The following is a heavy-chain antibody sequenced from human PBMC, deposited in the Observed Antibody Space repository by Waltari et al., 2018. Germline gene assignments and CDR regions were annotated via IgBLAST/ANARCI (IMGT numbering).Heavy chain of an antibody. V-gene: IGHV1-2*02. CDR3: ARGGVSYYDFWTGYYPYMDV. J-gene: IGHJ6*03. D-gene: IGHD3-3*01. Sequence: QEQLVQSGAEVRKPGASVKVSCKATGYSFTGYYIHWVRQAPGQGLEWLGWINPNSAGPEYAQKFQGRVTMTRDTSSHTVYMELSRLTSDDSAVYYCARGGVSYYDFWTGYYPYMDVWGKGTTVTISS. CDR2: INPNSAGP. CDR1: GYSFTGYY.